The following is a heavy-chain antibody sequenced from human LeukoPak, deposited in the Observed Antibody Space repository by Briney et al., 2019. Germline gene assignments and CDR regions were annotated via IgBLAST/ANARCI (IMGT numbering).Heavy chain of an antibody. V-gene: IGHV1-2*06. CDR3: ARVDHSGYSYGLAPNFDY. CDR2: ISPNSGGT. D-gene: IGHD5-18*01. CDR1: GYTFTGYY. Sequence: ASVKVSCKASGYTFTGYYMHWVRQAPGQGLEWMGRISPNSGGTNYAQKFQGRVTMTRDTSINTAYMELSRLRSDDTAVYYCARVDHSGYSYGLAPNFDYWGQGTLITVPS. J-gene: IGHJ4*02.